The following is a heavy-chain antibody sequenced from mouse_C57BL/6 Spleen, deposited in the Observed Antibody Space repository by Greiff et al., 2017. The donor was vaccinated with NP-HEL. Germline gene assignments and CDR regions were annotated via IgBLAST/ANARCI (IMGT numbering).Heavy chain of an antibody. Sequence: EVKLMESGGGLVKPGGSLKLSCAASGFTFSDYGMHWVRQAPEKGLEWVAYISSGSSTIYYVDTVKGRFTISRDNAKNTLFLQMTSLRSEDTAMYYCARDPYFDYWGQGTTLTVSS. J-gene: IGHJ2*01. V-gene: IGHV5-17*01. CDR2: ISSGSSTI. CDR1: GFTFSDYG. CDR3: ARDPYFDY.